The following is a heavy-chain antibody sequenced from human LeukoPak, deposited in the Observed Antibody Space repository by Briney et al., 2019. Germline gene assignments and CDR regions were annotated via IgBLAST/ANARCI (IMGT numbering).Heavy chain of an antibody. Sequence: SVKVSCRASGGTFSSYAISWVRQAPGQGLEWMGGIIPIFGTANYAQKFQGRVTITADKSTSTAYMELSSLRSEDTAVYYCASSLAAAYNWFDPWGQGTLVTVSS. V-gene: IGHV1-69*06. CDR2: IIPIFGTA. CDR1: GGTFSSYA. J-gene: IGHJ5*02. CDR3: ASSLAAAYNWFDP. D-gene: IGHD6-13*01.